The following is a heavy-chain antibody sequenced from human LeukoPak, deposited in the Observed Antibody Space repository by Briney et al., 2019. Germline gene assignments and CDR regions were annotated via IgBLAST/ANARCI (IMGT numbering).Heavy chain of an antibody. V-gene: IGHV1-46*01. J-gene: IGHJ5*02. CDR1: GYTFTSYY. CDR2: INPSGGST. CDR3: ARVYPAMVRGVGYNWFDP. D-gene: IGHD3-10*01. Sequence: ASVKVSCKASGYTFTSYYMHWVRQAPGQGLEWMGIINPSGGSTSYAQKFQGRVTMTRDTSISTAYMELSSLRSEDTAVYYCARVYPAMVRGVGYNWFDPWGQGTLVTVSS.